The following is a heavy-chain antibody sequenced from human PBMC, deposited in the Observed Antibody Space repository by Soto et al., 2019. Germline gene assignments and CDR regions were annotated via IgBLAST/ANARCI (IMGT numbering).Heavy chain of an antibody. V-gene: IGHV4-59*01. J-gene: IGHJ4*02. Sequence: PSETLSLTCTVSGGSISSYYWSWIRQPPGKGLEWIGYIYYSGSTNYNPSLKSRVTISVDTSKNQFSLKLSSVTAADTAVYYCARGRGYSAFAYWGQGTLVIVSS. D-gene: IGHD5-18*01. CDR1: GGSISSYY. CDR3: ARGRGYSAFAY. CDR2: IYYSGST.